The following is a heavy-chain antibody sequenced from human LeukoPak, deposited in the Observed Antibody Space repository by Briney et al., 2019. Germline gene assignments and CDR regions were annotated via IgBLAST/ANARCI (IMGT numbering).Heavy chain of an antibody. CDR2: INPSSGGT. V-gene: IGHV1-2*02. D-gene: IGHD2-15*01. Sequence: ASVKVSCKASGYTFTVYYMHWVRQAPGQGLEWMGWINPSSGGTSYAQKFQGRVTMTRDTSISTAYMELTRLRSDDTAVYYCARQPSYCSGGTCYGDSWGQGTLLTVSS. CDR1: GYTFTVYY. J-gene: IGHJ4*02. CDR3: ARQPSYCSGGTCYGDS.